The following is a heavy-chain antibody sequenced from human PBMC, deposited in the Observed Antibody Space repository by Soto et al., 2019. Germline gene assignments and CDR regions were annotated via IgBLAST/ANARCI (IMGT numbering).Heavy chain of an antibody. J-gene: IGHJ6*02. V-gene: IGHV3-66*01. CDR1: GFTVNNIF. CDR2: ISSDGST. Sequence: EVQVVESGGGLVQPGGSLRLSCAVSGFTVNNIFMTWVRQAPGKGLEWVSVISSDGSTYYADSVKGRFTISRDNSKNTLFLEMRSLRAADTAVYYCYGAAAEHYYYGMDVWGPGTTVTVSS. CDR3: YGAAAEHYYYGMDV. D-gene: IGHD6-13*01.